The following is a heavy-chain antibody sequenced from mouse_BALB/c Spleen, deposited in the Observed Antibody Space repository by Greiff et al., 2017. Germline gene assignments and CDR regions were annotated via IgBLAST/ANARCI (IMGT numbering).Heavy chain of an antibody. J-gene: IGHJ4*01. Sequence: EVKLMESGGGLVQPKGSLKLSCAASGFTFNTYAMNWVRQAPGKGLEWVARIRSKSNNYATYYADSVKDRFTISRDDSQSMLYLQMNNLKTEDTAMYYCVRHSYRYDGYAMDYWGQGTSVTVSS. CDR2: IRSKSNNYAT. D-gene: IGHD2-14*01. CDR1: GFTFNTYA. CDR3: VRHSYRYDGYAMDY. V-gene: IGHV10-1*02.